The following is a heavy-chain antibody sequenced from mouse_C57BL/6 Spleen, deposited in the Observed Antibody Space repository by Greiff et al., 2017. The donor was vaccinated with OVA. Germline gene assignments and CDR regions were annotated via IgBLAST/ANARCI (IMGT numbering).Heavy chain of an antibody. Sequence: QQPGAELVKPGASVKMSCKASGYTFTSYWITWVKQRPGQGLEWIGDIYPGSGSTNYNEKFKSKATLTVDTSSSTAYMQLSSLTSEDSAVYYCARGGAGRFDVWGTGTTVTVSS. J-gene: IGHJ1*03. CDR3: ARGGAGRFDV. V-gene: IGHV1-55*01. CDR1: GYTFTSYW. CDR2: IYPGSGST. D-gene: IGHD4-1*01.